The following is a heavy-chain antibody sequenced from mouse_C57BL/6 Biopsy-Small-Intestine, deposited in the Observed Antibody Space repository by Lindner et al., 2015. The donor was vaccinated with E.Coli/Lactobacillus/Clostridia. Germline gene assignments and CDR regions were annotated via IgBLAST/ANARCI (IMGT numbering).Heavy chain of an antibody. CDR1: GLNIKDDY. CDR3: TTRWLLRPDY. D-gene: IGHD2-3*01. Sequence: VQLQESGAEHVRPGASVKLSCTASGLNIKDDYMHWVKQRPEQGLEWIGWIDPENGDTEYASKFQGKATITADTSSNTAYLQLSSLTSEDTAVYYCTTRWLLRPDYWGQGTTLTVSS. CDR2: IDPENGDT. J-gene: IGHJ2*01. V-gene: IGHV14-4*01.